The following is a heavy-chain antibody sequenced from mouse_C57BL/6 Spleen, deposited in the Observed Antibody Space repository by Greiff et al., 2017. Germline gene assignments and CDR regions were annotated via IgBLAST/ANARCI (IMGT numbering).Heavy chain of an antibody. CDR1: GFTFSSYA. Sequence: EVKLVESGEGLVKPGGSLKLSCAASGFTFSSYAMSWVRQTPEKRLEWVAYISGGGDYIYYADTVQGRFTISKANARNTLYLQMSSRKSEDTAMYYCTKDRDGYFQDFDVWGTGTTGTVAA. CDR2: ISGGGDYI. J-gene: IGHJ1*03. D-gene: IGHD2-3*01. CDR3: TKDRDGYFQDFDV. V-gene: IGHV5-9-1*02.